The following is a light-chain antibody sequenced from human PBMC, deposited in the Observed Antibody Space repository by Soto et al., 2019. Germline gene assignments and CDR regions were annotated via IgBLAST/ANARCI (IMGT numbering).Light chain of an antibody. CDR2: EVS. Sequence: QSVLTQPASVSGSPGQSISISCTGTSSDINNYDFVSWYQQHPGKAPQLVIYEVSNRPSGVSYRFSGSKSGNTASLTISGLQAEDEAHYYCSSYSITTTRVVFGGGTKVTVL. V-gene: IGLV2-14*01. J-gene: IGLJ2*01. CDR1: SSDINNYDF. CDR3: SSYSITTTRVV.